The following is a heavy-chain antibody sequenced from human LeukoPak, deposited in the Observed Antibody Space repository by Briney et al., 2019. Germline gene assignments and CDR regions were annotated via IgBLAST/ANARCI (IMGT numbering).Heavy chain of an antibody. CDR1: GFTFSSYA. CDR2: ISYDGSNK. V-gene: IGHV3-30-3*01. CDR3: ARQASAYGMDV. Sequence: GRSLRLSCAASGFTFSSYAMHWVRQAPGKGLEWVAVISYDGSNKYYADSVKGRFTTSRDNSKNTLYLQMNSLRAEDTAVYYCARQASAYGMDVWGQGTTVTVSS. J-gene: IGHJ6*02.